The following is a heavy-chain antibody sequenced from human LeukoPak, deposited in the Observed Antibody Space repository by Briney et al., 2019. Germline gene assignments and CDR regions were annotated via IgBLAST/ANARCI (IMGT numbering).Heavy chain of an antibody. CDR3: ARRTGYNYYYMDV. J-gene: IGHJ6*03. V-gene: IGHV1-18*01. CDR2: ISTYTGDT. Sequence: ASVKVSCKASGYIFTQYGISWVRQAPGQGLEWMASISTYTGDTINAQNFQGRVTMTTDTFTSTAYMELRGLRSDDTAVYYCARRTGYNYYYMDVWGQGTTVTVSS. D-gene: IGHD3/OR15-3a*01. CDR1: GYIFTQYG.